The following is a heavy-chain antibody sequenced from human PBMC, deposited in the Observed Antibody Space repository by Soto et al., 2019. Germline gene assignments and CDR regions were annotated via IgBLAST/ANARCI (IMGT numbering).Heavy chain of an antibody. CDR2: TYYRSQWDY. J-gene: IGHJ4*02. CDR1: GDSVSSNSAT. CDR3: ARVIGNSSLDY. D-gene: IGHD2-15*01. V-gene: IGHV6-1*01. Sequence: QNLSLPCAISGDSVSSNSATWNWIRQSPSRGLEWLGRTYYRSQWDYDYALSVKSRVSINPDTSEHQFSLQLNSLTPEDTAVYFCARVIGNSSLDYWGQGTLVTVS.